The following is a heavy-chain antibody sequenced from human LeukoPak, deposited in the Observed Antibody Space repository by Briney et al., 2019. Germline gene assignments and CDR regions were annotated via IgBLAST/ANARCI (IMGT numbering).Heavy chain of an antibody. CDR1: GFTFSSYA. CDR2: ISGSGDNT. CDR3: AKDLDSSSWDYYYYGMDV. D-gene: IGHD6-13*01. J-gene: IGHJ6*02. Sequence: GGSLRLSCAASGFTFSSYAMSWVRQVPGKGLEWVSVISGSGDNTYYADSVKGRFTISRDNSKNMLYLQMNSLRAEDTAVYYCAKDLDSSSWDYYYYGMDVWGQGTTVTVSS. V-gene: IGHV3-23*01.